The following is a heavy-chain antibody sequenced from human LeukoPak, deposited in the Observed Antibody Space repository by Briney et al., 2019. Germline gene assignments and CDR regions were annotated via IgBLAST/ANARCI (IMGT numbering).Heavy chain of an antibody. J-gene: IGHJ4*02. V-gene: IGHV4-59*01. Sequence: SETLSLTCPVSSGSISSYYWGWIRQPPGKGLEWIGYMYNSGSTNYNPSLKSRVTISVDTSKNQFSLKLSSVTAADTAVYYCARAAYGGDSNVYLDYWGQGTLVTVSS. CDR3: ARAAYGGDSNVYLDY. CDR1: SGSISSYY. CDR2: MYNSGST. D-gene: IGHD4-23*01.